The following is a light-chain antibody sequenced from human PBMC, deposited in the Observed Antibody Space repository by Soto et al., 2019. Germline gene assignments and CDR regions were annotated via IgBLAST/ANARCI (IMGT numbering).Light chain of an antibody. V-gene: IGKV1-5*01. Sequence: HVTQSPSSVSSSVGDGSTITCRASQNISTSLAWYQRRPGKAPKLLIFDVSNVETGVPSRFSGTGSGTEFTLTIRSLHSDDFATYYCQQYDYSRSFGQGTKV. CDR3: QQYDYSRS. J-gene: IGKJ1*01. CDR1: QNISTS. CDR2: DVS.